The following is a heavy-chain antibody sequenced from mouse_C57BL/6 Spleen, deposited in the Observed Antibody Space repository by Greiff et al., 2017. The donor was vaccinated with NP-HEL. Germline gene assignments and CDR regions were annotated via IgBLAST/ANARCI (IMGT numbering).Heavy chain of an antibody. CDR1: GFNIKDDY. CDR2: IDPENGDT. CDR3: TTGNSSGYVRH. D-gene: IGHD3-2*02. J-gene: IGHJ2*01. V-gene: IGHV14-4*01. Sequence: EVQRVESGAELVRPGASVKLSCTASGFNIKDDYMHWVKQRPEQGLEWIGWIDPENGDTEYASKFQGKATITADTSSNTAYLQLSSLTSEDTAVYYCTTGNSSGYVRHWGQGTTLTVSS.